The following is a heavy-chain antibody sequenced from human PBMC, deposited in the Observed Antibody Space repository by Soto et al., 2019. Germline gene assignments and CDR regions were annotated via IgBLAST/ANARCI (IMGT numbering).Heavy chain of an antibody. CDR3: ASRDPGTSVDY. CDR2: IYRTGST. V-gene: IGHV4-4*02. D-gene: IGHD1-7*01. Sequence: SETLSLTCAVSGGSFTSNNWWTWVRQPPGQGLEWIGEIYRTGSTNYNPSLKSRVTISLDKSENQFSLKVTSLTAADKAVYYCASRDPGTSVDYWGQGTLVTVSS. J-gene: IGHJ4*02. CDR1: GGSFTSNNW.